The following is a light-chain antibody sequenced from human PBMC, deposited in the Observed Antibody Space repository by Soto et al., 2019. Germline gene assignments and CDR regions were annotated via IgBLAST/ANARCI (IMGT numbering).Light chain of an antibody. J-gene: IGKJ4*01. CDR3: QQYGSAPLT. Sequence: ESVLRQSPATLSLSPGERATLSSGASQSLSSSFLGWDQQKPGLAPRLLIDDASSRATGIPDRFSGSGSGTDFTLSIRRLEPEDFAVYYCQQYGSAPLTFGGGTKVAIK. V-gene: IGKV3D-20*01. CDR1: QSLSSSF. CDR2: DAS.